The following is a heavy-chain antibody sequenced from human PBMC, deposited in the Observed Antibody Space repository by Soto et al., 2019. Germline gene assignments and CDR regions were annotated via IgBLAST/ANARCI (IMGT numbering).Heavy chain of an antibody. Sequence: QVQLVQSGAEVKKPGASVRVSCKASGYTFTSYYMHWVRQAPGQGLEWMGLINPSGDITKYAQSFQGRVTVTRDTSTSTVYRDLSSLRSEDTAVYYCARGIDYWGQGTLVTVSS. CDR2: INPSGDIT. J-gene: IGHJ4*02. CDR3: ARGIDY. V-gene: IGHV1-46*01. CDR1: GYTFTSYY.